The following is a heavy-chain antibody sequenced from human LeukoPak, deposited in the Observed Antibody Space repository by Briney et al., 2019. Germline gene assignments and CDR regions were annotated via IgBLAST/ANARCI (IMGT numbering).Heavy chain of an antibody. CDR2: INHSGST. Sequence: SETLSLTCAVYGGSFSGYYWSWIRQPPGKGLEWIGEINHSGSTNYNPSLKSRVTISVDTPKNQFSLKLSSVTAADTAVYYCARGEFGDYMDVWGKGTTVTVSS. CDR3: ARGEFGDYMDV. CDR1: GGSFSGYY. J-gene: IGHJ6*03. D-gene: IGHD3-10*01. V-gene: IGHV4-34*01.